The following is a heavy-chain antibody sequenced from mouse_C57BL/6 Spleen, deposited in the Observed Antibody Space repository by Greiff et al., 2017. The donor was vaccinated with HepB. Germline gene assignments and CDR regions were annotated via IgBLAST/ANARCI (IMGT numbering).Heavy chain of an antibody. CDR1: GYTFTSYW. CDR2: IHPSDSDT. J-gene: IGHJ1*03. Sequence: QVQLKQPGAELVKPGASVKVSCKASGYTFTSYWMHWVKQRPGQGLEWIGRIHPSDSDTNYNQKFKGKATLTVDKSSSTAYMQLSSLTSEDSAVYYCAHLGSSRHWYFDVWGTGTTVTVSS. D-gene: IGHD1-1*01. CDR3: AHLGSSRHWYFDV. V-gene: IGHV1-74*01.